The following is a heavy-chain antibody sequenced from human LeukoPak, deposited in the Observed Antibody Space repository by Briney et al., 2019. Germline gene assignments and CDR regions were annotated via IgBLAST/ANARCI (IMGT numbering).Heavy chain of an antibody. D-gene: IGHD5-18*01. CDR3: ARASRLPDY. CDR1: GYTSSDYY. J-gene: IGHJ4*02. Sequence: PGGSLSLSCAAPGYTSSDYYMSWIRQAPGKGLERVSYIRSSSSYANYADSVWGRFSISRDNAKHSLYLQMNSLRAEDTAVYYWARASRLPDYWRQGTLVTVSS. CDR2: IRSSSSYA. V-gene: IGHV3-11*06.